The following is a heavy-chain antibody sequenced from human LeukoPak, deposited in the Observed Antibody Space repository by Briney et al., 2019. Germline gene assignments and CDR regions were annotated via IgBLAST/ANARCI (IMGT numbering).Heavy chain of an antibody. CDR2: INHSGST. Sequence: SETLSLTCAVYGGSFSGYYWSWIRQPPGKGLEWIGEINHSGSTNYNPSLKSRVTISVDTSKNQFSLKLSSVTAADTAVYYCARVRKVSWFDPWGQGTLVTVSS. V-gene: IGHV4-34*01. D-gene: IGHD3-22*01. CDR1: GGSFSGYY. J-gene: IGHJ5*02. CDR3: ARVRKVSWFDP.